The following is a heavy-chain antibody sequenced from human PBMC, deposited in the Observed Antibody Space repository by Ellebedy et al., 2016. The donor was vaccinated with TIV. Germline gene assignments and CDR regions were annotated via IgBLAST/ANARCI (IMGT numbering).Heavy chain of an antibody. D-gene: IGHD5-24*01. CDR3: ARDRRSLDY. J-gene: IGHJ4*02. CDR2: INWTGATT. CDR1: GFTFEEHG. Sequence: GESLKISCAASGFTFEEHGMTWVRQAPGKGLEWVSTINWTGATTGYVDSVKGRFTISRDSAKKSLYLQMNSLRAEDTAVYYCARDRRSLDYWGQGALVTVSS. V-gene: IGHV3-20*04.